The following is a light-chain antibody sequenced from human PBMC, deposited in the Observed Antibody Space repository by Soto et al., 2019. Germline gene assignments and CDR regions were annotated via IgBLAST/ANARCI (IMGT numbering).Light chain of an antibody. Sequence: VLTQPPSVSGAPGQRVTISCTGSSSNIGAGYDVHWYQQLPGTAPKLLIYGNSNRPSGVPDRFSGSKSGTSASLAITKLQAEDEADYYCQSYDSSLSVVFGGGTKVTVL. CDR3: QSYDSSLSVV. CDR1: SSNIGAGYD. CDR2: GNS. J-gene: IGLJ2*01. V-gene: IGLV1-40*01.